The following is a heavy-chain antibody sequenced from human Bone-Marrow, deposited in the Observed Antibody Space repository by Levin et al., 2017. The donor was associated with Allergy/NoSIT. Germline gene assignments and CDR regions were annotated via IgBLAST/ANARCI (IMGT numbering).Heavy chain of an antibody. Sequence: PGESLKISCKASGGTFSSYAISWVRQAPGQGLEWMGGIIPIFGTANYAQKFQGRVTITADESTSTAYMELSSLRSEDTAVYYCARTLTSIGVVIIGWFDPWGQGTLVTVSS. CDR2: IIPIFGTA. CDR1: GGTFSSYA. CDR3: ARTLTSIGVVIIGWFDP. J-gene: IGHJ5*02. D-gene: IGHD3-3*01. V-gene: IGHV1-69*01.